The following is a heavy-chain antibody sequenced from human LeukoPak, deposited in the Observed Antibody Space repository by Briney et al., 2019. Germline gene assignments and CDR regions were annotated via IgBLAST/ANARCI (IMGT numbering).Heavy chain of an antibody. V-gene: IGHV3-9*01. CDR3: AKDSQWLVPAGAFDI. D-gene: IGHD6-19*01. CDR1: GFTFDDYA. CDR2: ISWNSGSI. Sequence: GGSLRLSCAASGFTFDDYAMHWVRQAPGKGLERVSGISWNSGSIGYADSVKGRFTISRDNAKNPLYLQMNSLRAEDTALYYCAKDSQWLVPAGAFDIWGQGTMVTVSS. J-gene: IGHJ3*02.